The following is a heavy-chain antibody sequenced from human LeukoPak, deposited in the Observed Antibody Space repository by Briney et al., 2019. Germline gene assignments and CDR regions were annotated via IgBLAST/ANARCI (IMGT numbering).Heavy chain of an antibody. CDR1: GGSFSGYY. CDR3: ARYYDSSGYYYGAFDI. D-gene: IGHD3-22*01. Sequence: SETLSLTCAVYGGSFSGYYWSWIRQPPGKGLEWIGEINHSGSTNYNPSLRSRVTISVDTSKNQFSLKLSSVTAADTAVYYCARYYDSSGYYYGAFDIWGQGTMVTVSS. CDR2: INHSGST. J-gene: IGHJ3*02. V-gene: IGHV4-34*01.